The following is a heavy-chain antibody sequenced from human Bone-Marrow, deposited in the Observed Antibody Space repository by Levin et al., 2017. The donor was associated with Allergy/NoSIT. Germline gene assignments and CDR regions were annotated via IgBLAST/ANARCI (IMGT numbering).Heavy chain of an antibody. J-gene: IGHJ3*02. CDR3: AGDYYGSGSYYKHAFDI. CDR1: GFTVSSNY. D-gene: IGHD3-10*01. V-gene: IGHV3-53*01. CDR2: IYSGGST. Sequence: GGSLRLSCAASGFTVSSNYMSWVRQAPGKGLEWVSVIYSGGSTYYADSVKGRFTISRDNSKNTLYLQMNSLRAEDTAVYYCAGDYYGSGSYYKHAFDIWGQGTMVTVSS.